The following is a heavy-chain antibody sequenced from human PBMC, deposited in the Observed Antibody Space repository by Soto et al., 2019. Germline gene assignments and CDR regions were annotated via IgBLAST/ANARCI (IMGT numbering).Heavy chain of an antibody. Sequence: VQMVESGGTLVQPGESLRLSCAASGFTFSEYRMSWIRQAPGKGLEWVANIKKDGSEKYYVDSVKGRFIVSRDNAKNSLYLQMNSLRVEDTAVYYCARDGIGGDWNTDFWGQGTLVTVSS. J-gene: IGHJ4*02. CDR2: IKKDGSEK. V-gene: IGHV3-7*01. CDR1: GFTFSEYR. D-gene: IGHD2-21*02. CDR3: ARDGIGGDWNTDF.